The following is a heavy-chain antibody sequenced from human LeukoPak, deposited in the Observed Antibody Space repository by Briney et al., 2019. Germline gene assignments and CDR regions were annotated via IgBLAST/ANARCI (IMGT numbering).Heavy chain of an antibody. CDR1: GFTFSSYA. D-gene: IGHD6-19*01. Sequence: GGSLSLSCAASGFTFSSYAMSWVRQAPGKGLEWVSAISGSGGSTYYADSVKGRFTISRDNSKNTLYLQMNSLRAEDTAVYYCAMTYSSGLSFDYWGQGTLVTVSS. J-gene: IGHJ4*02. CDR3: AMTYSSGLSFDY. CDR2: ISGSGGST. V-gene: IGHV3-23*01.